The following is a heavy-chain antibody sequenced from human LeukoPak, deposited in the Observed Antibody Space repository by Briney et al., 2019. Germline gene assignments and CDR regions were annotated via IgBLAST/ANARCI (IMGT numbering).Heavy chain of an antibody. V-gene: IGHV1-69*13. CDR2: IIPIFGTT. CDR1: GGTFSSYT. Sequence: ASVKVSCKTSGGTFSSYTITWVRQAPGQGLEWMGGIIPIFGTTNYAQKFQGRVTITADEPTSTAYMELSSLRSEDTAVYYCARGWQLGGDLGDAFDIWGQGTMVTVSS. CDR3: ARGWQLGGDLGDAFDI. J-gene: IGHJ3*02. D-gene: IGHD2-21*01.